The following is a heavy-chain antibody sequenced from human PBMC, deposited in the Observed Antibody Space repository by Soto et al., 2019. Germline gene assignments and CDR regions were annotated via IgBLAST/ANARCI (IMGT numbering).Heavy chain of an antibody. J-gene: IGHJ4*02. CDR3: AKDLADGSGSYWPWHYFYY. CDR1: GFTFSSYA. CDR2: ISGSGGST. D-gene: IGHD3-10*01. Sequence: EVQLLESGGGLVQPGGSLRLSCAASGFTFSSYAMSWVRQAPGKGLEWVAAISGSGGSTYYADSVKGRFTISRDNSKNTLYLQMNSLRAEDTAVYYCAKDLADGSGSYWPWHYFYYWGQGTLVTVSS. V-gene: IGHV3-23*01.